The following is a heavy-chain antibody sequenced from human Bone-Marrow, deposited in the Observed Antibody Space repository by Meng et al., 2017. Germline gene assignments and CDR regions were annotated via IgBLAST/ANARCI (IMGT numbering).Heavy chain of an antibody. Sequence: GESLKISCAASGFRFSDYYMSWIRQAPGRGLEWISYISNSDSPKDYADSVKGRFTISRDNAKNSLYLQMNSLRANHTAVDYCARDRGLCSGCRCSLYYFDDWGQGTLVTVSS. CDR1: GFRFSDYY. CDR2: ISNSDSPK. J-gene: IGHJ4*02. CDR3: ARDRGLCSGCRCSLYYFDD. V-gene: IGHV3-11*01. D-gene: IGHD2-15*01.